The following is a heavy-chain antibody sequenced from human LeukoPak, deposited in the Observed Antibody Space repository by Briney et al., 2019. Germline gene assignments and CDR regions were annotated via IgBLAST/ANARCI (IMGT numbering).Heavy chain of an antibody. Sequence: KPSETLSLTCAVSGYSISRDYYWGWLRQPPGRGLEWIGNICHSGSTYYYQYIKSRVTVSVARSTNKFSLRLTSVTAADSAGASCARVAGTGYGYYYNNYMDVWGKGTTVTVSS. V-gene: IGHV4-38-2*01. CDR1: GYSISRDYY. CDR2: ICHSGST. CDR3: ARVAGTGYGYYYNNYMDV. D-gene: IGHD6-19*01. J-gene: IGHJ6*03.